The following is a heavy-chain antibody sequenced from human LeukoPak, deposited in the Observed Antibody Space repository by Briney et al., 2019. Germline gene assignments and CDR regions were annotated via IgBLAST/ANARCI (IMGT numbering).Heavy chain of an antibody. CDR2: TKQDGSEK. D-gene: IGHD3-10*01. J-gene: IGHJ3*01. V-gene: IGHV3-7*01. CDR3: ARGAYYYNSGDAFDV. CDR1: GFTFSSYW. Sequence: GGSLRLSCAVSGFTFSSYWMNWVRQAPGKGLEWVANTKQDGSEKYYVDSVKGRFTISRDNARNSLYLQMNSLRVENTAVYYCARGAYYYNSGDAFDVWGQGTMVTVSS.